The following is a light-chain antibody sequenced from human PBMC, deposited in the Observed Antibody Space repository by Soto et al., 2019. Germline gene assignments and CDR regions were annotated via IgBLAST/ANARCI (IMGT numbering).Light chain of an antibody. CDR2: GAS. J-gene: IGKJ1*01. Sequence: VMTQSPATLSVSPVERATLSCWASETVATNLAWYQQTPGQAPRLLISGASTRAAGISDRFRGSGSGTEFTLTISSLRSEDFAVYYCQQYNNWRRTFGQGTKVDIK. CDR3: QQYNNWRRT. CDR1: ETVATN. V-gene: IGKV3-15*01.